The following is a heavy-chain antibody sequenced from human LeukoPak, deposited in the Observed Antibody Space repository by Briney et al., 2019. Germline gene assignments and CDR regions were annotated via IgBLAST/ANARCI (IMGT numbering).Heavy chain of an antibody. CDR1: GFTFSSYS. CDR3: ARDGPKYCSNGVCYAPVDP. D-gene: IGHD2-8*01. V-gene: IGHV3-21*01. CDR2: ISSSGSYI. J-gene: IGHJ5*02. Sequence: GGSLRLSCSAYGFTFSSYSMNWVRQAPGKGLEWVSSISSSGSYIYYADSVKGRFTISRDNAKNSLYLQMNSLRAEDTAVYYCARDGPKYCSNGVCYAPVDPWGQGTLVTVSS.